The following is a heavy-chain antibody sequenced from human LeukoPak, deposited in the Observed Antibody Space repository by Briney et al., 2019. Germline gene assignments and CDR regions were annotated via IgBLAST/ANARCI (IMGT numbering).Heavy chain of an antibody. D-gene: IGHD2-15*01. J-gene: IGHJ5*02. CDR2: IRSKANSYAT. CDR3: IRQYCSGSSCLRP. Sequence: GGSLRLSCAASGFTFSGSAMHWVRQASGKGLEWVGRIRSKANSYATAYAASVKGRFTISRDDSKNTAYLQMNSLKTEDTALYYFIRQYCSGSSCLRPWGQGTLVTVSS. V-gene: IGHV3-73*01. CDR1: GFTFSGSA.